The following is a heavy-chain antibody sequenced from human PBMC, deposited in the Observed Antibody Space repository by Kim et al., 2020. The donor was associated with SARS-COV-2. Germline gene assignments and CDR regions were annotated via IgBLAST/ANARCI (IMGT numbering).Heavy chain of an antibody. J-gene: IGHJ6*02. V-gene: IGHV3-30*04. D-gene: IGHD6-13*01. CDR1: GFTFSSYA. Sequence: GGSLRLSCAASGFTFSSYAMHWVRQAPGKGLEWVAVISYDGSNKYYVDSVKGRFTISRDNSKNTLYLQMNSLRAEDTAVYYCARELGTWQQLVRRGTYYYYYGMDVWGQGTTVTVSS. CDR3: ARELGTWQQLVRRGTYYYYYGMDV. CDR2: ISYDGSNK.